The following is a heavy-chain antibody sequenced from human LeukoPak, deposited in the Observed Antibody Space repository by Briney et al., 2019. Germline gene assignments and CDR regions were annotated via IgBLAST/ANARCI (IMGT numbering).Heavy chain of an antibody. CDR3: AREDYYDSSGYSSGFDP. V-gene: IGHV4-59*01. CDR1: GGSISSYY. J-gene: IGHJ5*02. Sequence: SSETLSLTCTVSGGSISSYYWSWIRQPPGKGLEWIGYIYYSGSTNYNPSLKSRVTISVDTSKNQFSLKLSSVTAADTAVYYCAREDYYDSSGYSSGFDPWGQGTLVTVSS. CDR2: IYYSGST. D-gene: IGHD3-22*01.